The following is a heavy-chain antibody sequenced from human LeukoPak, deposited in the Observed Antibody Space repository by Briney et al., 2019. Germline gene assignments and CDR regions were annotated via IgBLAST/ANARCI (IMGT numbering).Heavy chain of an antibody. CDR2: IIPIFGTA. CDR1: GGTFSSYA. V-gene: IGHV1-69*01. Sequence: SVKVSCKASGGTFSSYAISWVRQAPGQGLEWMGGIIPIFGTANYAQKFQGRVTITADESTSTAYMELSSLRSEDTAVYYCAIYSSYDYYYYYMDVWGKGTTVTVSS. CDR3: AIYSSYDYYYYYMDV. D-gene: IGHD6-6*01. J-gene: IGHJ6*03.